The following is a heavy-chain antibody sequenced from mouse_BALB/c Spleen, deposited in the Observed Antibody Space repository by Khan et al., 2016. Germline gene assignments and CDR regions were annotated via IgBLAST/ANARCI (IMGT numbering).Heavy chain of an antibody. J-gene: IGHJ2*01. Sequence: QIQLVQSGPELKKPGETVKISCKASGYTFTKYGMNWVKQAPGKDLKWMGWINTYTGKPTYADDFKGRFAFSLEISANTAYLQINNLKNEDTATXFVASRTTYVDWPYYFDPGGQGTPLTFSS. CDR3: ASRTTYVDWPYYFDP. D-gene: IGHD2-13*01. V-gene: IGHV9-3-1*01. CDR2: INTYTGKP. CDR1: GYTFTKYG.